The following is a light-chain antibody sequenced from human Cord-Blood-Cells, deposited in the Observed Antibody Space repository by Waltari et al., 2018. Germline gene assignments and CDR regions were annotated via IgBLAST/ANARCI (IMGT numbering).Light chain of an antibody. J-gene: IGLJ1*01. CDR3: SSYTSSSTGV. Sequence: QSALTQPASVSGSPGQSITISCTGTSSDVGGYNYVPWYQQHPGKAPKLMIYDVSNRPSGFSNRFSGSKSGNTASLTISGLQAEDEADYYCSSYTSSSTGVFGTGTKVTVL. CDR2: DVS. V-gene: IGLV2-14*03. CDR1: SSDVGGYNY.